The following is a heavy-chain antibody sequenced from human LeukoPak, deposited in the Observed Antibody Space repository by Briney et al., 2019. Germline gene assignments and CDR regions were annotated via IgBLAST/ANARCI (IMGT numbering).Heavy chain of an antibody. CDR3: ARVPTGSDSSGYYHDY. CDR2: ISAYNGNT. V-gene: IGHV1-18*01. J-gene: IGHJ4*02. CDR1: GYTFTSYG. D-gene: IGHD3-22*01. Sequence: ASVKVSCKASGYTFTSYGISWVRQAPGQGLEWMGWISAYNGNTNYAQKLQGRVTMTTDTSTSTAYMELRSLRSDDTAVYYCARVPTGSDSSGYYHDYWGQGTLVTVSS.